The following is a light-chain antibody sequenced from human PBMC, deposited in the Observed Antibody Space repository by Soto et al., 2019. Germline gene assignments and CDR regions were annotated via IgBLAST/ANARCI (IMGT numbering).Light chain of an antibody. CDR1: QSITGNY. Sequence: EIVLTQSPATLSSFPGDRVTLSCRASQSITGNYLAWHQQKPGQAPKLLIYGASTRAPGIPDRFNGSGSGTDFTLTISRLEADDVAVYHCHQYGSSVRAFGQGTKLEIK. CDR2: GAS. V-gene: IGKV3-20*01. CDR3: HQYGSSVRA. J-gene: IGKJ1*01.